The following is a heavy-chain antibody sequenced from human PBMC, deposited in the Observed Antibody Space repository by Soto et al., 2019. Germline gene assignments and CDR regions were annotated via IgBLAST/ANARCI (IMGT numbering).Heavy chain of an antibody. CDR3: ARAYCSSTSCYRGGNYYYYGMDV. CDR1: GYTFTGYY. D-gene: IGHD2-2*02. Sequence: GASVKVSCKASGYTFTGYYMHWVRQAPGQGLEWMGWINPNSGGTNYAQKFQGWVTMTRDTSISTAYMELSRLRSDDTAVYYCARAYCSSTSCYRGGNYYYYGMDVWGQGTTVTVSS. CDR2: INPNSGGT. V-gene: IGHV1-2*04. J-gene: IGHJ6*02.